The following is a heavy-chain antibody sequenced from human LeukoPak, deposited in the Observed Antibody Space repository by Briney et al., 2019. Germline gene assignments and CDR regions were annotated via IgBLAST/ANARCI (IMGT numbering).Heavy chain of an antibody. CDR2: IYTSENT. CDR1: GGSISSYY. CDR3: ASLAYYYDSSGYYLPDY. J-gene: IGHJ4*02. D-gene: IGHD3-22*01. V-gene: IGHV4-4*07. Sequence: PSETLSLTCTVSGGSISSYYWSWIRQPAGKGLEWIGRIYTSENTYYNPSLKSRVTMSVDTSKNQFSLNLSSVTAADTAVYYCASLAYYYDSSGYYLPDYWGQGTLVTVSS.